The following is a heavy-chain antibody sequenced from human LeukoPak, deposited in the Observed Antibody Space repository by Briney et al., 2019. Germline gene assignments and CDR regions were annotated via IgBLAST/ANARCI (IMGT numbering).Heavy chain of an antibody. Sequence: SETLSLTCTVSGGSISSSSYYWGWIRQPPGKGLEWIGSIYYSGSTYYNPSLKSRVTISVDTSKNQFSLKLSSATAADTAVYYCARLRDYSNVPHWGQGTLVTVSS. CDR1: GGSISSSSYY. J-gene: IGHJ4*02. D-gene: IGHD4-11*01. CDR3: ARLRDYSNVPH. V-gene: IGHV4-39*01. CDR2: IYYSGST.